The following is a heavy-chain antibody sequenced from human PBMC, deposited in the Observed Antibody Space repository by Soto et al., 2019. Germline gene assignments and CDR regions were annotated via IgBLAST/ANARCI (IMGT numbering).Heavy chain of an antibody. D-gene: IGHD2-2*01. J-gene: IGHJ4*02. CDR2: IIPIFGTA. V-gene: IGHV1-69*13. CDR1: GGTFSSYA. Sequence: RASVKVSCKASGGTFSSYAISWVRQAPGQGLEWMGGIIPIFGTANYAQKFQGRVTITADESTSTAYMELSSLRSEDTAVYYCASSPADIVVVPAATTHSSGWYELDYWGQGTLVTVSS. CDR3: ASSPADIVVVPAATTHSSGWYELDY.